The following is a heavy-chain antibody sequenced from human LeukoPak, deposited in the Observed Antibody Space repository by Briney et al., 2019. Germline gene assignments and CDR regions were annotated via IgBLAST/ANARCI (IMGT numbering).Heavy chain of an antibody. Sequence: GGSLRLSCAASGFTFSSYWMTWLRQAPGKGLEWVANIKQDGSEKYYLDSVKGRFTISRDNAKSSLYLQMNSLRAEDTAVYYCSREDVVVVGGDYYYMDVWSKGTTVTVSS. J-gene: IGHJ6*03. V-gene: IGHV3-7*01. CDR2: IKQDGSEK. D-gene: IGHD2-15*01. CDR1: GFTFSSYW. CDR3: SREDVVVVGGDYYYMDV.